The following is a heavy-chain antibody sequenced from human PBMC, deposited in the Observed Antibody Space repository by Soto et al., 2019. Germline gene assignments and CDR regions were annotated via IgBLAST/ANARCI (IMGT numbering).Heavy chain of an antibody. V-gene: IGHV3-23*01. CDR3: DKSYSSGYYGAPHDY. CDR2: ISGSGGST. J-gene: IGHJ4*02. D-gene: IGHD3-22*01. CDR1: GFTFSSYA. Sequence: PGGSLRLSCAASGFTFSSYAMSWVRQAPGKGLEWVSAISGSGGSTYYADSVKGRFTISRDNSKNTLYLQMNSLRAEDTAVYYCDKSYSSGYYGAPHDYWGQGTLVTVSS.